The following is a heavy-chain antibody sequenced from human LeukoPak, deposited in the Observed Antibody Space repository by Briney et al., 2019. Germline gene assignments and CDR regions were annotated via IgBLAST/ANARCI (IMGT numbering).Heavy chain of an antibody. J-gene: IGHJ4*02. D-gene: IGHD1-14*01. CDR3: ARDSYRALEY. V-gene: IGHV3-7*01. CDR2: INQDGGEK. CDR1: GFTFSSCG. Sequence: GRSLRLSCAASGFTFSSCGMHWVRQAPGKGLEWVAHINQDGGEKFYVDSVKGRFTISRDNAKNSLYLQMNSLRAEDTATYYCARDSYRALEYWCQGTLVTVSS.